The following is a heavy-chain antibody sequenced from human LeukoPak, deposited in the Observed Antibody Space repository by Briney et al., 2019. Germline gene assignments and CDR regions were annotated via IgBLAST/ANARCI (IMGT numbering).Heavy chain of an antibody. V-gene: IGHV1-69*04. D-gene: IGHD6-19*01. J-gene: IGHJ4*02. CDR2: IIPILGIA. CDR3: ARQSIAVAGTGDDYFDY. Sequence: SVKVSCKASGGTFSSYAISWERQAPGQGLEWMGRIIPILGIANYAQKFQGRVTITADKSTSTAYMELSSLRSEDTAVYDCARQSIAVAGTGDDYFDYWGQGTLVTVSS. CDR1: GGTFSSYA.